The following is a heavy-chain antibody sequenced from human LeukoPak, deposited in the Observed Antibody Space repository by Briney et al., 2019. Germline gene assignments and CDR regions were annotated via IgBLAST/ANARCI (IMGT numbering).Heavy chain of an antibody. Sequence: PGGSLRLSCAASGFTFSSYGMSWVRQAPGKGLEWVSAISGSGGSTYYADSVKGRFTVSRDNSKSTLYLQINSLRAEDTAVYYCARERSASGYFDYWGQGTLVTVSS. CDR1: GFTFSSYG. D-gene: IGHD6-19*01. V-gene: IGHV3-23*01. J-gene: IGHJ4*02. CDR3: ARERSASGYFDY. CDR2: ISGSGGST.